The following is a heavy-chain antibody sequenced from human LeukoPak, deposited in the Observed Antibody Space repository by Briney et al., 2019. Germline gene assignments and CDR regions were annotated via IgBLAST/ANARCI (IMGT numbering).Heavy chain of an antibody. CDR2: IYYNGKS. J-gene: IGHJ4*02. CDR1: GDSMIDNNFY. D-gene: IGHD3-3*01. V-gene: IGHV4-39*07. CDR3: ARDGFGVVRDF. Sequence: SETLSLTCTVSGDSMIDNNFYWGWTRQSPQKGLEWTASIYYNGKSLYNPSLKSRVTISVDASKNQVSLRLSSVAAADTAVYYCARDGFGVVRDFWGRGILVTVSS.